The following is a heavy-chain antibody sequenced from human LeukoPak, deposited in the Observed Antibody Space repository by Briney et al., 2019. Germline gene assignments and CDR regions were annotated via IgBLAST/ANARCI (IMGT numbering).Heavy chain of an antibody. CDR3: ASGGGVLAAFDI. D-gene: IGHD2-8*02. V-gene: IGHV3-73*01. CDR1: GFSFSASS. CDR2: IRSKINGYAT. J-gene: IGHJ3*02. Sequence: GGSLRLSCGASGFSFSASSMHWVRQAPGKGLEWVSRIRSKINGYATHFAASVDGRFTVSRDDSKNTMYLHMNSLKTEDTAVYYCASGGGVLAAFDIWGQGTMVIVSS.